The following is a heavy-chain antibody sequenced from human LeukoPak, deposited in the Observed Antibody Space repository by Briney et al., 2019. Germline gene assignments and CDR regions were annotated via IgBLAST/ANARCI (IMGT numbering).Heavy chain of an antibody. CDR1: GFTFSDYS. Sequence: PGGSLRLSCVASGFTFSDYSLNWVRQAPGKGLEWISYIGISSGNTKYADSVKGRFTISGDNAKNSLYLQMNSLRVEDTAVYYCERDHNYAFDNWGQGTLVTVSS. CDR2: IGISSGNT. D-gene: IGHD1-1*01. V-gene: IGHV3-48*04. J-gene: IGHJ4*02. CDR3: ERDHNYAFDN.